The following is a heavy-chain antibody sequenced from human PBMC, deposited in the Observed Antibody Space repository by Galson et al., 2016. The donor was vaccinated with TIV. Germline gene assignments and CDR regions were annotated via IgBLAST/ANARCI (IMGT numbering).Heavy chain of an antibody. CDR2: ISFDGSNK. Sequence: SLRLSCAASGFTFSGYGMHWVRQAPGKGLEWVALISFDGSNKYYADSVKGRFTISRDNSKNTLSLQMNSLSAGDTAVYYCASDTSGYYLTAFDYWGQGTLVTVSA. CDR3: ASDTSGYYLTAFDY. D-gene: IGHD3-22*01. CDR1: GFTFSGYG. V-gene: IGHV3-30*03. J-gene: IGHJ4*02.